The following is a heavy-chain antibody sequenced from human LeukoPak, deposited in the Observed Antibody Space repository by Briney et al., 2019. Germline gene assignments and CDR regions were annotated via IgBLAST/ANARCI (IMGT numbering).Heavy chain of an antibody. V-gene: IGHV1-69*05. CDR2: IIPIFGTA. Sequence: ASGKASCKASGGTFSSYAISWVRQAPGQGLEWMGGIIPIFGTANYAQKFQGRVTITTDESTSTAYMELSSLRSEDTAVYYCAILAGYFDYWGQGTLVTVSS. CDR1: GGTFSSYA. CDR3: AILAGYFDY. J-gene: IGHJ4*02. D-gene: IGHD6-13*01.